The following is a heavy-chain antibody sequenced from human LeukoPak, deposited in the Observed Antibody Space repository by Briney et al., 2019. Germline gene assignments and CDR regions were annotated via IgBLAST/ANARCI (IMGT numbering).Heavy chain of an antibody. D-gene: IGHD3-22*01. V-gene: IGHV1-2*02. CDR3: ATELPPDKSGYSQDALDI. Sequence: ASVKVSCKASGYSFTGYFIHWVRQAPGQGPEWMGWINPNGGGTNYAQNFQGRVIMTRDTSISTAYMDLSMLRSDDTAFYYCATELPPDKSGYSQDALDIWGQGTMVTVSS. CDR1: GYSFTGYF. J-gene: IGHJ3*02. CDR2: INPNGGGT.